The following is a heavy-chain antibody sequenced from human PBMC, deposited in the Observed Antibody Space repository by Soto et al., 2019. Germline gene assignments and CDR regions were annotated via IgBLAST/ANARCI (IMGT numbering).Heavy chain of an antibody. CDR2: VYSSGRA. CDR3: AIDKSGAVDI. D-gene: IGHD7-27*01. V-gene: IGHV4-4*07. J-gene: IGHJ3*02. CDR1: GGSMNGFY. Sequence: QVQLQESGPGLVEPSETLSLTCTVSGGSMNGFYWNWIRQPAGGGLEWIGRVYSSGRADYIPSLKSRITMSLDTSKNQFYLNLRFVTAAETAVYFCAIDKSGAVDIWSHGTMLTVS.